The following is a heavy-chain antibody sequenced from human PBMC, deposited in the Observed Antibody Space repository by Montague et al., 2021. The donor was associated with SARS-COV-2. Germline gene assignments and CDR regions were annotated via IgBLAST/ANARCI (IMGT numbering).Heavy chain of an antibody. CDR2: IYYSGST. V-gene: IGHV4-39*07. D-gene: IGHD6-13*01. CDR3: ARVGRQYLVRLSGMDV. CDR1: GGSISSSSYY. J-gene: IGHJ6*02. Sequence: SETLSLTCTVSGGSISSSSYYWGWIRQPPGKGLEWIGSIYYSGSTYYNPSLKSRVTISVDTSKNQFSLKLSSVTAADTAVYYCARVGRQYLVRLSGMDVGGQGTTVTVS.